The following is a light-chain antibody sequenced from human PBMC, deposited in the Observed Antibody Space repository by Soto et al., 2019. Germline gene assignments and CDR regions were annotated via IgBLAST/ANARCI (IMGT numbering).Light chain of an antibody. J-gene: IGKJ1*01. V-gene: IGKV3-20*01. CDR1: QSVTSSY. CDR2: GAS. CDR3: QQYGSSPWT. Sequence: EIVLTQSPGTLSLSPGERATLSCRASQSVTSSYLAWYQQQPGQAPRVLIYGASRRATGIPDRFSGSGSGTEFTLTINRLEPEDFTVYYCQQYGSSPWTFGQGTKVEIK.